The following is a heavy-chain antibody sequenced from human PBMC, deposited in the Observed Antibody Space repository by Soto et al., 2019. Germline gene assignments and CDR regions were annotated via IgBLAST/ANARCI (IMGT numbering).Heavy chain of an antibody. CDR3: ATMGGSRLLDL. V-gene: IGHV1-24*01. Sequence: QVQLVQSGPEVTKPGASVRVSCKDSRYTLTTLPIHWVRQAPGRGLEWLGGFDAERGDIIYAHKFQGRVTMTEDKYTVIAYMQLRSLRSDDTAIYYCATMGGSRLLDLWGPGTLVTVSS. D-gene: IGHD1-1*01. J-gene: IGHJ5*02. CDR1: RYTLTTLP. CDR2: FDAERGDI.